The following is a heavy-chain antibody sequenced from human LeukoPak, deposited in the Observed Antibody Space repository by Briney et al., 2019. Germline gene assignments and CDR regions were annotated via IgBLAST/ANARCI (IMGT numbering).Heavy chain of an antibody. CDR1: GGSISSGGYY. CDR3: ARDLILAEDYDYYYMDV. V-gene: IGHV4-39*07. CDR2: IYYSGST. J-gene: IGHJ6*03. D-gene: IGHD2/OR15-2a*01. Sequence: SETLSLTCTVSGGSISSGGYYWGWIRQPPGKGLEWIGSIYYSGSTYYNPSLKSRVTISVDTSKNQFSLKLSSVTAADTAVYYCARDLILAEDYDYYYMDVWGKGTTVTVSS.